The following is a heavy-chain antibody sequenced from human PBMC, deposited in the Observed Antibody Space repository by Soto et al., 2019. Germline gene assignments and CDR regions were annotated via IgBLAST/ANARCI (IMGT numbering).Heavy chain of an antibody. CDR2: ISGSGGST. Sequence: PGGSLRLSCAASGFTFSSYAMSWVRQAPGKGLEWVSAISGSGGSTYYADSVKGRFTISRDNSKNTLYLQMNSLRAEDTAVYYCAHGDRDDFWSGYPYYYGMDVWGQGTTVTVSS. CDR1: GFTFSSYA. D-gene: IGHD3-3*01. V-gene: IGHV3-23*01. J-gene: IGHJ6*02. CDR3: AHGDRDDFWSGYPYYYGMDV.